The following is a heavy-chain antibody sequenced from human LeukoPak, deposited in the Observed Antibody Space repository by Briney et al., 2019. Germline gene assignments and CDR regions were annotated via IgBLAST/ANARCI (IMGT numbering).Heavy chain of an antibody. J-gene: IGHJ4*02. CDR2: IYYSGST. V-gene: IGHV4-59*08. D-gene: IGHD6-19*01. CDR1: GGSISSYY. CDR3: ARSSYSSGWIDY. Sequence: PSETLSLTCTVSGGSISSYYWSWIRQPPGKGLEWIGYIYYSGSTNYNPSLKSRVTISVDTSKNQSSLKLSSVTAADTAVYYCARSSYSSGWIDYWGQGTLVTVSS.